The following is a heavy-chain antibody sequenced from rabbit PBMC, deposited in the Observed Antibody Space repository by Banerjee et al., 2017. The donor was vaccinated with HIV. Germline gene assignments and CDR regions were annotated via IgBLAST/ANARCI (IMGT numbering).Heavy chain of an antibody. CDR2: IYVGSSAST. CDR1: GFSFSGSYY. J-gene: IGHJ4*01. D-gene: IGHD1-1*01. CDR3: ARDLTGVIGWNFNL. Sequence: QEQLEESGGDLVKPEGSLTLTCTASGFSFSGSYYMCWVRQAPGKGLEWIACIYVGSSASTYYANWAKGRFTISKTSSTTVTLQMTSLTAADTATYFCARDLTGVIGWNFNLWGPGTLVTVS. V-gene: IGHV1S45*01.